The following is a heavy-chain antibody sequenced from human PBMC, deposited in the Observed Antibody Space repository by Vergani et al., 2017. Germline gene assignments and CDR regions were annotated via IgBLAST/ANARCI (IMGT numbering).Heavy chain of an antibody. D-gene: IGHD6-19*01. V-gene: IGHV4-59*08. CDR3: ARTRSGCYTAFDI. Sequence: QVQLQESGPGLVKPSETLSLTCTVSGGSISSYYWSWIRQPPGKGLEWIGYIFYSGSTNSNPSLNSRVTISVDTSKNQFSLNLNSVTATDTAVYYWARTRSGCYTAFDIWGQGTMVTVSS. J-gene: IGHJ3*02. CDR2: IFYSGST. CDR1: GGSISSYY.